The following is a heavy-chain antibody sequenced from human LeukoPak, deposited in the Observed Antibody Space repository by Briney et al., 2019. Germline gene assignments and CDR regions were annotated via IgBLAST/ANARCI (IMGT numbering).Heavy chain of an antibody. V-gene: IGHV1-18*01. D-gene: IGHD3-10*01. CDR3: ARDSVDGSGTYYNDSPDY. CDR1: GYTFTSYG. CDR2: ISAYNGNT. J-gene: IGHJ4*02. Sequence: ASVKLSCKASGYTFTSYGITWVRQAPGQGLEWMAWISAYNGNTDYAQNLRGRVTMTTDTSTSTAYMELRSLRSDDTAVYYCARDSVDGSGTYYNDSPDYWGQGTLVTVSS.